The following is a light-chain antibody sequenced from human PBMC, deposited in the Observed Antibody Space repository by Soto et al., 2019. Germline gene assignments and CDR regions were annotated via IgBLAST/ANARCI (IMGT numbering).Light chain of an antibody. CDR1: QGISSW. V-gene: IGKV1-12*01. CDR2: AAS. J-gene: IGKJ5*01. CDR3: QQANSFPIT. Sequence: DIQMTQSPSSVSASVGDRVTITCRASQGISSWLAWYQKKPGKAPNLLIYAASSLQSGVPSRFSGSESGTDFTLTISSLQPGDCAIYFCQQANSFPITFGQGTRLEIK.